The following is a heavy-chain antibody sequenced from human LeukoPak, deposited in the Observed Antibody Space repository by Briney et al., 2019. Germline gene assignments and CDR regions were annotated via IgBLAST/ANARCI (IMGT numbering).Heavy chain of an antibody. CDR1: GDSVTGYY. V-gene: IGHV4-59*02. D-gene: IGHD1-26*01. J-gene: IGHJ4*02. Sequence: PSETLSLTCTVFGDSVTGYYLNWVRQPPGKGLEWIGHIYKIGTTNYNPSLKSRLTISADTSKNQFSLKLRSVTAADTAVYYCVIGVGWEPDYWGQGALVTVSS. CDR3: VIGVGWEPDY. CDR2: IYKIGTT.